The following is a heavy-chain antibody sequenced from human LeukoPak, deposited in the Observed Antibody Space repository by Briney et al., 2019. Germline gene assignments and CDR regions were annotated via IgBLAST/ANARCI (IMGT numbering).Heavy chain of an antibody. CDR2: IYPGDSDT. V-gene: IGHV5-51*01. J-gene: IGHJ4*02. CDR1: GYSFTSYW. D-gene: IGHD3-9*01. Sequence: GESLKISCKGSGYSFTSYWIGWVRQMPGKGLEWMGIIYPGDSDTRYSPSFQGQVTISADKSISTAYLQWGSLKASDTAMYYCARRPYDILTGSYYFDYWGQGTLVTVSS. CDR3: ARRPYDILTGSYYFDY.